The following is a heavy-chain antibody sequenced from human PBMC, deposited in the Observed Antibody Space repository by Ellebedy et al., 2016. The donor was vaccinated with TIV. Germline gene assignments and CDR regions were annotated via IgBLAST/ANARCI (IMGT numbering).Heavy chain of an antibody. J-gene: IGHJ4*02. Sequence: GESLKISCAASGFTXRSYSXHWLXLPPGKRLELVSYISSSSSTIYYADSVKGRFTISRDNAKNSLYLQMNSLRDEDKAVYYVERGINMDYFDYWGQGTLVTVSS. CDR1: GFTXRSYS. D-gene: IGHD3-10*01. CDR3: ERGINMDYFDY. V-gene: IGHV3-48*02. CDR2: ISSSSSTI.